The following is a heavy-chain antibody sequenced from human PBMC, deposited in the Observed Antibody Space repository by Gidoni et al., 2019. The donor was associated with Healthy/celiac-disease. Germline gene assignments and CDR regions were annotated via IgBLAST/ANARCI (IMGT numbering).Heavy chain of an antibody. J-gene: IGHJ4*02. Sequence: QVQLVESGGGVVQPGRSLRLYCAASGFTFSSYGMHWVRQARGKGLELVAVISYDGINKYYADAVKGLFTISRDNSKNTLYLQMNSLRAEDTAVYYCARDTPSGSYYFDYWGQGTLVTVSS. CDR2: ISYDGINK. CDR3: ARDTPSGSYYFDY. CDR1: GFTFSSYG. D-gene: IGHD1-26*01. V-gene: IGHV3-30*03.